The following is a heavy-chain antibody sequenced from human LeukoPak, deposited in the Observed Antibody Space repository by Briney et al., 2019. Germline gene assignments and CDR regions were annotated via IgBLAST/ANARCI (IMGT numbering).Heavy chain of an antibody. Sequence: SETLSLTCTVSGGSISSGDYYWSWIRQPPGKGLEWIGYIYYSGSTYYNSSLKSRVTISVDTPKNQFSLKLSSVTAADTAVYYCARDRVRGNANPYFDYWGQGTLVTVSS. D-gene: IGHD1-1*01. CDR1: GGSISSGDYY. CDR2: IYYSGST. CDR3: ARDRVRGNANPYFDY. J-gene: IGHJ4*02. V-gene: IGHV4-30-4*02.